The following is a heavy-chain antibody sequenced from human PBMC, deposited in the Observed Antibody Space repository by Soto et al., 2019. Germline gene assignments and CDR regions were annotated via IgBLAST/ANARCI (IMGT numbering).Heavy chain of an antibody. V-gene: IGHV1-18*04. J-gene: IGHJ3*02. Sequence: ASVKVSCKASGYTFTSYGISWARQAPGQGLEWMGWISAYNGNTNYAQKLQGRVTMTTDTSTSTAYMELRSLRSDDTAVYYCARVHYSGSYGDAFDIWGQGTMVTVSS. CDR3: ARVHYSGSYGDAFDI. D-gene: IGHD1-26*01. CDR1: GYTFTSYG. CDR2: ISAYNGNT.